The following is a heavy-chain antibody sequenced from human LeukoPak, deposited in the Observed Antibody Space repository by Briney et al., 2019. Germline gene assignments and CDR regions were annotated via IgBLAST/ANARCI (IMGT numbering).Heavy chain of an antibody. CDR1: GFTFSSYG. CDR3: AKDSCSGGSCYNDY. D-gene: IGHD2-15*01. J-gene: IGHJ4*02. Sequence: GGSLRLSCAASGFTFSSYGMHWVRRAPGKGLEWVAVIWYDGSNKYYADSVKGRFTISRDNSKNTLYLQMNSLRAEDTAVYYCAKDSCSGGSCYNDYWGQGTLVTVSS. V-gene: IGHV3-30*02. CDR2: IWYDGSNK.